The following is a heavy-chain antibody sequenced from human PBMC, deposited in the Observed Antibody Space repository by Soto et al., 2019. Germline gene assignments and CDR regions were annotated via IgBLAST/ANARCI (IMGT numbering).Heavy chain of an antibody. Sequence: GASVKVSCKASGGTFSSYTISWVRQAPGQGLEWMGRIIPILGIANYAQKFQGRVTITADKSTSTAYMELSSLRSEDTAVYYCARDSGYCTGDRCQIVGPIDYSGQGTLLTVSS. CDR1: GGTFSSYT. D-gene: IGHD2-8*02. V-gene: IGHV1-69*04. J-gene: IGHJ4*02. CDR3: ARDSGYCTGDRCQIVGPIDY. CDR2: IIPILGIA.